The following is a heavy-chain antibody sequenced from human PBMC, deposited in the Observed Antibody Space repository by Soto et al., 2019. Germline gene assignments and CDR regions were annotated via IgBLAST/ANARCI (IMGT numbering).Heavy chain of an antibody. Sequence: GASVKVSCKASGYTFTSYDINWVRQATGQGLEWMGWMNPNSGNTGYAQKFQGRVTMTRNTSISTAYMELSSLRSEDTAVYYCARGRYPFRGYCTYANCRGDAYDVWDQGTMVTVSS. J-gene: IGHJ3*01. V-gene: IGHV1-8*01. CDR1: GYTFTSYD. CDR3: ARGRYPFRGYCTYANCRGDAYDV. D-gene: IGHD2-8*01. CDR2: MNPNSGNT.